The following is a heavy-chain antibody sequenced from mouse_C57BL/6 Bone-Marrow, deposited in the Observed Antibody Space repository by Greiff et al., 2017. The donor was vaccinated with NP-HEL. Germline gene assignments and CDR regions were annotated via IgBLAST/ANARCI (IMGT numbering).Heavy chain of an antibody. V-gene: IGHV1-22*01. D-gene: IGHD2-3*01. Sequence: VQLQQSGPELVKPGASVKMSCKASGYTFTDYNMHWVKQSHGKSLEWIGYINPNNGGTSYNQKFKGKATLTVNKSSSTAYMELRSLTSEDSAVYYCERWDGYFFYAMDYWGQGTSVTVSS. CDR1: GYTFTDYN. J-gene: IGHJ4*01. CDR3: ERWDGYFFYAMDY. CDR2: INPNNGGT.